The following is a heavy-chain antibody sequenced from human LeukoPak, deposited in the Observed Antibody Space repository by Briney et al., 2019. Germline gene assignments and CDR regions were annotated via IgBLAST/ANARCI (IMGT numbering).Heavy chain of an antibody. Sequence: SETLSLTCTVSGGSISSSSYYWGWIRQPPGKGLEWIGSIYYSGSTYYNPSLKSRVTISVDTSKNQFSLKLSSVTAADTAVYYCASTYITLLRGVIPHEAFDIWGQGTMVTVSS. J-gene: IGHJ3*02. D-gene: IGHD3-10*01. CDR2: IYYSGST. CDR3: ASTYITLLRGVIPHEAFDI. CDR1: GGSISSSSYY. V-gene: IGHV4-39*01.